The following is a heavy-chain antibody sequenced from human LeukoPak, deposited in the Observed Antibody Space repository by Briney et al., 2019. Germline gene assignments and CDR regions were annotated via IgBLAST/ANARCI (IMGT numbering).Heavy chain of an antibody. CDR3: ARLRRITGTTWFDP. J-gene: IGHJ5*02. D-gene: IGHD1-7*01. CDR2: ISSSGSTI. V-gene: IGHV3-11*01. CDR1: GFTCSDYY. Sequence: GGSLRLSCAASGFTCSDYYMSWIRQAPGKGLEWVSYISSSGSTIYYADSVKGRFTISRDNAKNSLYLQMNSLRAGDTAVYYCARLRRITGTTWFDPWGQGTLVTVSS.